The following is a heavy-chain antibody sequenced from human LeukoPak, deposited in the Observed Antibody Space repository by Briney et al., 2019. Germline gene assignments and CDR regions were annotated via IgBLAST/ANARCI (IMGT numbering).Heavy chain of an antibody. Sequence: SETLSLTCTVSAASINSGNYYWSWIRQPAGKGLEWIGRIYTSGSTDYNPSLRSRVTISIDASKSQFSLRLSSVTAADTAVYFCAGDSSGGYTPDYWGQGTLVTVSS. D-gene: IGHD3-16*02. J-gene: IGHJ4*02. CDR2: IYTSGST. CDR3: AGDSSGGYTPDY. V-gene: IGHV4-61*02. CDR1: AASINSGNYY.